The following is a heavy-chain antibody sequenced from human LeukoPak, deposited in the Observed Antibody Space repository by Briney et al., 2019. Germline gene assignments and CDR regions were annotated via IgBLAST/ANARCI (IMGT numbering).Heavy chain of an antibody. CDR2: IYYSGST. V-gene: IGHV4-39*07. CDR3: ARANYYGSGGWFDP. CDR1: GGSISSSSYY. D-gene: IGHD3-10*01. J-gene: IGHJ5*02. Sequence: SETLSLTCTVSGGSISSSSYYWGWIRQPPGKGLEWIGSIYYSGSTYFNPSLKSRVTISVDTSKNQFSLKLSSVTAADTAVYYCARANYYGSGGWFDPWGQGTLVTVSS.